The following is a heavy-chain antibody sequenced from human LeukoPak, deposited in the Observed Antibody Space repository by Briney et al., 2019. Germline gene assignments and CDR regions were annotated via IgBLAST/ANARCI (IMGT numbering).Heavy chain of an antibody. CDR3: ARPVWAFGELTDAFDI. CDR2: IYYSGST. D-gene: IGHD3-10*01. CDR1: GGSISSSSYY. V-gene: IGHV4-39*01. Sequence: PSETLSLTFTVSGGSISSSSYYWGWIRQPPGKGLEWIGSIYYSGSTYYNPSLKSRVTISVDTSKNQFSLKLSSVTAADTAVYYCARPVWAFGELTDAFDIWGQGTMVTVSS. J-gene: IGHJ3*02.